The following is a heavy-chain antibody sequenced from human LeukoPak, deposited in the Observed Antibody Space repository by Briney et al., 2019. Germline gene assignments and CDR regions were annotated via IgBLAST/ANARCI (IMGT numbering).Heavy chain of an antibody. J-gene: IGHJ4*02. Sequence: SETLSLTCTVSGGSISSSSYYWGWIRQPPGKGLEWIGSIYYSGSTYYNPSLKSRVTISVDTSKNQFSLKLSSVTAADTAVYYCAKTLLGYCSSTSCPTHYFDYWGQGTLVTVSS. CDR3: AKTLLGYCSSTSCPTHYFDY. CDR1: GGSISSSSYY. V-gene: IGHV4-39*07. D-gene: IGHD2-2*01. CDR2: IYYSGST.